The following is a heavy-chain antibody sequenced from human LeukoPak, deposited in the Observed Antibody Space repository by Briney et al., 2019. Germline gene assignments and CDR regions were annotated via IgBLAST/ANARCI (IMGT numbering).Heavy chain of an antibody. D-gene: IGHD3-10*01. J-gene: IGHJ4*02. CDR1: GGSISSGSYY. Sequence: SQTLSLTCTASGGSISSGSYYWSWIRQPAGKGLEWIGRFHTSGSTDYNPSLKSRVSISVDTSKNHFSLKLSSVTAADTAVYYCARGGVSDFDYWGQGTLVTVPS. CDR3: ARGGVSDFDY. V-gene: IGHV4-61*02. CDR2: FHTSGST.